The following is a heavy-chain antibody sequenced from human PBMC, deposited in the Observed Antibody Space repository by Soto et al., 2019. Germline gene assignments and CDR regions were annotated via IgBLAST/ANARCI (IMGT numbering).Heavy chain of an antibody. Sequence: QLQLQESGSGLVKPSQTLSLTCTVSGGSINSGGYYWIWIRQPPGKGLEWIGYIYHTGNTFYNPSLQSRVTISVDQSKNQFSLSLGSVPAADTAMYYCARVERTLSTPFAYGMDVWGQGTTVTVSS. D-gene: IGHD2-2*01. CDR3: ARVERTLSTPFAYGMDV. J-gene: IGHJ6*02. CDR2: IYHTGNT. V-gene: IGHV4-30-2*01. CDR1: GGSINSGGYY.